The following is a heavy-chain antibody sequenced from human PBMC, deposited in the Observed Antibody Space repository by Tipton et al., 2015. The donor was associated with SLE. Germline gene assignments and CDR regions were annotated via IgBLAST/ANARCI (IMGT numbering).Heavy chain of an antibody. V-gene: IGHV4-34*01. CDR3: ARGLGAYSSGWRYYYYYMDV. CDR2: INHSGGT. Sequence: TLSLTCAVYGGSFSGYYWSWIRQPPGKGLEWIGEINHSGGTNYNPSLKSRFTISVDTSKNRFSLKLSSVTAADTAVYYCARGLGAYSSGWRYYYYYMDVWGKGTTVTVSS. D-gene: IGHD6-19*01. J-gene: IGHJ6*03. CDR1: GGSFSGYY.